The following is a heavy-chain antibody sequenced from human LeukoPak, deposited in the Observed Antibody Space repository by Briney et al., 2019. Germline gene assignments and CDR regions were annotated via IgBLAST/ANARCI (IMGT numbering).Heavy chain of an antibody. CDR3: AKVLRYYYYYMDV. J-gene: IGHJ6*03. V-gene: IGHV3-30*02. Sequence: GGSLRLSCAASGFTFSSYGMHWVRQAPGKGLEWVAFIRYDGSNKYYADSVKGQFTISRDNSKNTLYLQMNSLRAEDTAVYYCAKVLRYYYYYMDVWGKGTTVTISS. CDR1: GFTFSSYG. CDR2: IRYDGSNK.